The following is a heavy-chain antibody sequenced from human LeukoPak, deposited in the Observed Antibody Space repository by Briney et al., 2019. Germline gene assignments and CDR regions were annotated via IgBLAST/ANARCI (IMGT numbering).Heavy chain of an antibody. CDR1: GYTFTSYY. V-gene: IGHV1-2*02. CDR2: INPNSGGT. CDR3: ARAEDSSGYLDY. D-gene: IGHD3-22*01. J-gene: IGHJ4*02. Sequence: GASVKVSCKASGYTFTSYYMHWVRQAPGQGLEWMGWINPNSGGTNYAQKFQGRVTMTRDTSISTAYMELSRLRSDDTAVYYCARAEDSSGYLDYWGQGTLVTVSS.